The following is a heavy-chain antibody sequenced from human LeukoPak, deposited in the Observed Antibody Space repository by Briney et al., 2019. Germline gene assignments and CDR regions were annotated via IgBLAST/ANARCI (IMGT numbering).Heavy chain of an antibody. Sequence: GASVKVSCKVSGYTPNELSIHWVRQAAGKGLEWMGGFDPEYGETVYAQKFQGRVTMAEDTSTDTAYMELSSLRSEDTAVYYCAPLDFWVPSTWGQGTLVTVSS. D-gene: IGHD3-3*01. V-gene: IGHV1-24*01. CDR1: GYTPNELS. J-gene: IGHJ5*02. CDR2: FDPEYGET. CDR3: APLDFWVPST.